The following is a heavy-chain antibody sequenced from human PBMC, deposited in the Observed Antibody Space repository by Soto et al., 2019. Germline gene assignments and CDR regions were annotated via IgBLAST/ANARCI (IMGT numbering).Heavy chain of an antibody. J-gene: IGHJ4*02. CDR1: GFTFSSYG. CDR2: ISYDGSNK. Sequence: PGGSLRLSCAASGFTFSSYGMHWVRQAPGKGLEWVAVISYDGSNKYYADSVKGRFTISRDNSKNTLYLQMNSLRAEDTAVYYCAKXGYADYYDSSGYYPGSYWGPGTLVTVSS. V-gene: IGHV3-30*18. CDR3: AKXGYADYYDSSGYYPGSY. D-gene: IGHD3-22*01.